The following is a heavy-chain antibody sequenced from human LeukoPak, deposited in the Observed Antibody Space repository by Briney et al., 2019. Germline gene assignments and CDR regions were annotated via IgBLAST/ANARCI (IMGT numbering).Heavy chain of an antibody. CDR1: GYTLTRYA. J-gene: IGHJ6*02. V-gene: IGHV7-4-1*02. D-gene: IGHD2-15*01. Sequence: ASVKVSCKASGYTLTRYAVNWVRQAPGQGLEWMGWINTNIGNATSAQGFTERFVFSLDTSVSTAYLQISSLRAEDTAVYYCARVFVVVEPTGEYYYYGMDVWGQGTTVTVSS. CDR3: ARVFVVVEPTGEYYYYGMDV. CDR2: INTNIGNA.